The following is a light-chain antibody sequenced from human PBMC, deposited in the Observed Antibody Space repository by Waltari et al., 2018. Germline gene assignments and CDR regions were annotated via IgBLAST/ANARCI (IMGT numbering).Light chain of an antibody. CDR3: SSKTSSSTVV. CDR2: DVS. Sequence: QSALTQPASVSGSPGQSITISCTGTSSDVGGYNCVSWYQHHPGKAPKRLVFDVSNRPSGASNRFSGSKSGNTASLTIAGLQAGDEADYYCSSKTSSSTVVFGGGTKLTVL. J-gene: IGLJ2*01. CDR1: SSDVGGYNC. V-gene: IGLV2-14*03.